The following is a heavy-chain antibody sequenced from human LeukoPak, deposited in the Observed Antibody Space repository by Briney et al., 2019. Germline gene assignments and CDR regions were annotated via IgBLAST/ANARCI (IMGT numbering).Heavy chain of an antibody. CDR2: IYYSGNI. CDR1: GGSISSTSSY. Sequence: PSETLSLTCTVCGGSISSTSSYWGWIRQPPGKGLQYIGSIYYSGNIYYNPSLKSRLTISVDTSKNQFSLRLSSVTAADTAVYYCAREEVSYNCFDPWGQGTLVTVS. J-gene: IGHJ5*02. D-gene: IGHD3-22*01. V-gene: IGHV4-39*02. CDR3: AREEVSYNCFDP.